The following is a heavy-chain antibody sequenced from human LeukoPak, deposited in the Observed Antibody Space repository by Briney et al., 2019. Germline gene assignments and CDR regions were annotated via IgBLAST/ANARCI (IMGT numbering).Heavy chain of an antibody. CDR1: GFTFSDYY. CDR2: ISSSGSTI. D-gene: IGHD3-22*01. CDR3: ARTITENMIVVVKALPLTFDY. V-gene: IGHV3-11*01. Sequence: PGGSLRLSCAASGFTFSDYYMSWIRQAPGKGLEWVSYISSSGSTIYYADSVKGRFTISRENAKNSLYLQMNSLRAEDTAVYYCARTITENMIVVVKALPLTFDYWGQGTLVTVSS. J-gene: IGHJ4*02.